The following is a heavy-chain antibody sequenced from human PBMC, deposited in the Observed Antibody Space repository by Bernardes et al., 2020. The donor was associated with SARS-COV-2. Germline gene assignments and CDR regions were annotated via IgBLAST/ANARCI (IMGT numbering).Heavy chain of an antibody. Sequence: SVKVSCKASGGTFSSYAISWVRQAPGQGLEWMGRIIPILGIANYAQKFQGRVTITADKSTSTAYMELSSLRSEDTAVYYCARPYCSSTSCYLDYYYGMDVWGQGTTVTVSS. CDR3: ARPYCSSTSCYLDYYYGMDV. CDR2: IIPILGIA. CDR1: GGTFSSYA. D-gene: IGHD2-2*01. J-gene: IGHJ6*01. V-gene: IGHV1-69*04.